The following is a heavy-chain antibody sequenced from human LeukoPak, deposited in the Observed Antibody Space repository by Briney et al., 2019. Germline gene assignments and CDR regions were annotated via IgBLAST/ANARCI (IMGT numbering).Heavy chain of an antibody. Sequence: GASVKVSCKASGYTFTSYAMNWVGQSPGQGLEWMGWINTNTGNPTYAQGFTGRFVFSLDTSVSTAYLQISSLKAEDTAVYYCATRIAAAGTGYNWFDPWGQGTLVTVSS. D-gene: IGHD6-13*01. J-gene: IGHJ5*02. CDR1: GYTFTSYA. CDR2: INTNTGNP. V-gene: IGHV7-4-1*02. CDR3: ATRIAAAGTGYNWFDP.